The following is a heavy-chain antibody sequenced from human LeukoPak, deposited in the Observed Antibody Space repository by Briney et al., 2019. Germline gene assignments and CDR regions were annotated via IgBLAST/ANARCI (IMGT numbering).Heavy chain of an antibody. J-gene: IGHJ4*02. Sequence: PSETLSLTCAVYGGSFSGYYWSWIRQPPGKGLEWIGEINHSGSTNYNPSLKSRVTISVDTSKNQFSLKLSSVTAADTAVYYCARGIRATVSNWGQGTLVTVSS. V-gene: IGHV4-34*01. D-gene: IGHD4-17*01. CDR2: INHSGST. CDR3: ARGIRATVSN. CDR1: GGSFSGYY.